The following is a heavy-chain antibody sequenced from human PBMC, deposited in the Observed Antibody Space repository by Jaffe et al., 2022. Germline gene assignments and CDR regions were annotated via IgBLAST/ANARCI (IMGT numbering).Heavy chain of an antibody. CDR3: TRDLGDTAAAGLDY. CDR1: GFTFGDYA. D-gene: IGHD6-13*01. V-gene: IGHV3-49*04. J-gene: IGHJ4*02. Sequence: EVQLVESGGGLVQPGRSLRLSCTASGFTFGDYAMSWVRQAPGKGLEWVGFIRSKAYGGTTEYAASVKGRFTISRDDSKSIAYLQMNSLKTEDTAVYYCTRDLGDTAAAGLDYWGQGTLVTVSS. CDR2: IRSKAYGGTT.